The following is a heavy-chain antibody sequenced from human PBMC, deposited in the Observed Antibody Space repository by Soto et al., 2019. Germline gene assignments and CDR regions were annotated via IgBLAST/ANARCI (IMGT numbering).Heavy chain of an antibody. J-gene: IGHJ2*01. CDR1: GFIFSDYA. Sequence: XGSLRLSCVAAGFIFSDYAMTWIRQAPGKGLEWVATISATGGNIEYRESLKGRFTISRDNSKKMVYLQINVLTADDTAVYYCAKVAGGLGYFAIWGRDTLVTVPQ. D-gene: IGHD3-16*01. V-gene: IGHV3-23*01. CDR2: ISATGGNI. CDR3: AKVAGGLGYFAI.